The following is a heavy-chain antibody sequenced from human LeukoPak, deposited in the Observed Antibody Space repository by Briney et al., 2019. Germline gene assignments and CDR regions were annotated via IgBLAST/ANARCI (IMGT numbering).Heavy chain of an antibody. CDR2: IYYSGST. D-gene: IGHD3-3*01. CDR3: ARADFWSGYYSY. Sequence: SETLSLTCAVYGGSFSGYYWSWIRQPPGKGLEWIGSIYYSGSTYYNPSLKSRVTISVDTSMNQFSLKLSSVTAADTAVYYYARADFWSGYYSYWGQGTLVTVSS. J-gene: IGHJ4*02. V-gene: IGHV4-34*01. CDR1: GGSFSGYY.